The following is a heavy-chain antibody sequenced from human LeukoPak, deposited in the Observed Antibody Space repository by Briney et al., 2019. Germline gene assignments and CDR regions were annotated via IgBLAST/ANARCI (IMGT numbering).Heavy chain of an antibody. V-gene: IGHV3-23*01. CDR1: GFTFTNYA. Sequence: GGSLRPSCAAYGFTFTNYAMSWVRQAPGKGLEYISTFSVSVGRTYYADSVKGRFTISRDNSKFTLYLQMNSLRAEDTAVYYCAKDAFDIWGQGTMATVSS. CDR3: AKDAFDI. J-gene: IGHJ3*02. CDR2: FSVSVGRT.